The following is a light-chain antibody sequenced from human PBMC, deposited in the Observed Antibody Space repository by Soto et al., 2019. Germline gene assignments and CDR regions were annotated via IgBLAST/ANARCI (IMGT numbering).Light chain of an antibody. J-gene: IGLJ1*01. CDR1: SSDVGAYKY. CDR3: SSYTTTSTHV. CDR2: EVS. Sequence: SALAHPASVSWSPGQSITISCSGTSSDVGAYKYVSWYRQHPGKALKLIIYEVSNRPSGVSSRFSGSKSGNTASLTISGLQAEDEADYFCSSYTTTSTHVFGTGTKVTVL. V-gene: IGLV2-14*03.